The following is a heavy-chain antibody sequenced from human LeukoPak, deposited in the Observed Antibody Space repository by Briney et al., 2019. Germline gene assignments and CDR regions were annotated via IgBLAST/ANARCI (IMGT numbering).Heavy chain of an antibody. J-gene: IGHJ4*02. V-gene: IGHV1-46*01. Sequence: GASVKVSCKASGHTFTKSDYMGWVRQAPGQGLEWMGIINPSDGTTFYAQKFQGRVTMTRDTSTNTVYMELSSLRSEDTAVFYCARGPTDMDFDYWGPGSLVTVSS. CDR2: INPSDGTT. CDR1: GHTFTKSDY. CDR3: ARGPTDMDFDY.